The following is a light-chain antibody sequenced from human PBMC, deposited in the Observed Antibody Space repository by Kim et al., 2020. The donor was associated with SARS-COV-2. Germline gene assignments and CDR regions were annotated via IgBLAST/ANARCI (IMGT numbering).Light chain of an antibody. CDR3: QQYGTLIT. J-gene: IGKJ5*01. Sequence: SLSPGERGTHSCRASQSVSSSLAWYQQKPGQTLRLLLYGASSRAAGVPDRFSGSGSGTDFTLTISRLEPEDFAVYYCQQYGTLITFGQGTRLEIK. CDR2: GAS. CDR1: QSVSSS. V-gene: IGKV3-20*01.